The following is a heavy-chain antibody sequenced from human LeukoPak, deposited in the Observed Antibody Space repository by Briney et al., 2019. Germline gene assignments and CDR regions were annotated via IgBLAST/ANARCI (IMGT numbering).Heavy chain of an antibody. CDR3: ARGQGLLWFGEWDYYYYYMDV. V-gene: IGHV1-18*01. CDR1: GYTFTSYG. Sequence: ASVKVSCKASGYTFTSYGVTWVRQAPGQGLEWMGWISAYNGNTNYAQNVQGRVTMSRDTSISTAYMELSRLRSDDTAVYYCARGQGLLWFGEWDYYYYYMDVWGKGTTVTISS. J-gene: IGHJ6*03. CDR2: ISAYNGNT. D-gene: IGHD3-10*01.